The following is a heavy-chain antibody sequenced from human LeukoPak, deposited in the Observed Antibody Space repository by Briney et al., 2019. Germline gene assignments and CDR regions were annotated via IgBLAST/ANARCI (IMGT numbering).Heavy chain of an antibody. CDR1: GESFSGLC. J-gene: IGHJ4*02. V-gene: IGHV4-34*01. Sequence: SETLSLTCAVYGESFSGLCWSWIRQPPGKGLEWIGELDHSGGTNYNPSLKSRVTISIDTSKSHFSLKLSSVTAADTAVYYCARGPRPSIWGSYRYTSGHFDYWGQGALVTVSS. CDR2: LDHSGGT. CDR3: ARGPRPSIWGSYRYTSGHFDY. D-gene: IGHD3-16*02.